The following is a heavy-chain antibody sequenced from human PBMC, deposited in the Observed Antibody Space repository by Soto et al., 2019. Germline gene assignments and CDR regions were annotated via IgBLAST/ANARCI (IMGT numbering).Heavy chain of an antibody. CDR2: ISTDNGNT. CDR3: ARDGVGRAAAGVYYFHHGMDV. CDR1: GYTFTNFG. V-gene: IGHV1-18*01. Sequence: QVQLVQSGAEVKKPGASVKVSCQASGYTFTNFGISWVRQAPGQGLEWMGWISTDNGNTNSARKLQGRVTMTTDTSSSTAYMELRSLRSDDTAMYYCARDGVGRAAAGVYYFHHGMDVWGQGTTVTVSS. D-gene: IGHD6-13*01. J-gene: IGHJ6*02.